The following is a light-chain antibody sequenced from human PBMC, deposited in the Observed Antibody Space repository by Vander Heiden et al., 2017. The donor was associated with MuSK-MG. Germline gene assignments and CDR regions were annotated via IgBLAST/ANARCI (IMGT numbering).Light chain of an antibody. CDR2: YDS. CDR3: QVWDSSSDHPSVV. CDR1: NIGSKS. J-gene: IGLJ2*01. Sequence: SSVLTQPPSVSVAPGKTARITWGGNNIGSKSVHWYQQKPGQAPVLVIYYDSDRPSGIPERFSGSNSGNTATLTISRVEAGDEADYYCQVWDSSSDHPSVVFGGGTKLTVL. V-gene: IGLV3-21*04.